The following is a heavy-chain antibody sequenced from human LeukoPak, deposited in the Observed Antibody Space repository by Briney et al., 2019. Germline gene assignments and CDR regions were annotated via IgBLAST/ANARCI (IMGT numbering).Heavy chain of an antibody. Sequence: SETLSLTCTVSGDSISSYYWSWIRQPPGKGLEWIGYIYYSGSTNYNPSLKSRVTISVDTSKNQFSLKLSSVTAADTAVYYCAAKSDSSSSEYWGQGTLVTVSS. D-gene: IGHD6-6*01. J-gene: IGHJ4*02. V-gene: IGHV4-59*01. CDR2: IYYSGST. CDR1: GDSISSYY. CDR3: AAKSDSSSSEY.